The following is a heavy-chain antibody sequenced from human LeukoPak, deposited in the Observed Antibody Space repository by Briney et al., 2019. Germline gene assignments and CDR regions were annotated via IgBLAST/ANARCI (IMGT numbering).Heavy chain of an antibody. V-gene: IGHV3-66*02. CDR1: GFTFSSYS. J-gene: IGHJ6*03. Sequence: GSLRLSCAASGFTFSSYSMNWVRQAPGKGLEWVSVIYSGGSTYYADSVKGRFTISRDNSKNTLYLQMNSLRAEDTAVYYCASRLDIVAIRAYYMDVWGKGTTVTVSS. CDR3: ASRLDIVAIRAYYMDV. CDR2: IYSGGST. D-gene: IGHD5-12*01.